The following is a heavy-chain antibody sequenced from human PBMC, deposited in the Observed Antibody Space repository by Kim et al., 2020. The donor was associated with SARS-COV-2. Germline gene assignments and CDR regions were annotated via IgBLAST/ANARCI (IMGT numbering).Heavy chain of an antibody. J-gene: IGHJ3*02. CDR1: GFTFDDYA. Sequence: GGSLRLSCAASGFTFDDYAMHWVRQAPGKGLEWVSGISWNSGSIGYADSVKGRFTISRDNAKNSLYLQMNSLRAEDTALYYCAKASGVLLRDAFDIWGQGTMVTVSS. CDR2: ISWNSGSI. D-gene: IGHD3-10*01. CDR3: AKASGVLLRDAFDI. V-gene: IGHV3-9*01.